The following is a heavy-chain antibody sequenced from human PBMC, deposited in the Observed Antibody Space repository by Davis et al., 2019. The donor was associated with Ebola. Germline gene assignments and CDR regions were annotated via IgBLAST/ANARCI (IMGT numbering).Heavy chain of an antibody. D-gene: IGHD2-2*01. CDR3: ATDNGALLPAATLGFTFDY. Sequence: ASVKVSCKVSGDTLTKLSIHWVRQAPAKGFEWMGGFDPEDGETIYAHKFQGRVTMTEDTSTDTAYMELSSLNSDDTAVYYCATDNGALLPAATLGFTFDYWDQGALVTVSS. J-gene: IGHJ4*02. V-gene: IGHV1-24*01. CDR2: FDPEDGET. CDR1: GDTLTKLS.